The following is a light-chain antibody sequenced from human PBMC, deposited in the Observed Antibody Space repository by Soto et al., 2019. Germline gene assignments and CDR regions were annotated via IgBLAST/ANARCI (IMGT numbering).Light chain of an antibody. CDR2: DAS. CDR3: QLRSNWPQWT. V-gene: IGKV3-11*01. Sequence: EIVMTQSPATLSLSPGERSTLSCRSSQSVSSNVARYQQKPGQAPRLLIYDASNRATGIPARFSGSGSGTDFTLTISSLEPEDFAVYYCQLRSNWPQWTFGQGTKVDIK. CDR1: QSVSSN. J-gene: IGKJ1*01.